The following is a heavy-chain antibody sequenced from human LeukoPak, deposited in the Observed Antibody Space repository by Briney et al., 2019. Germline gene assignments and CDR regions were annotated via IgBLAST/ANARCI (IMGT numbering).Heavy chain of an antibody. CDR2: INPSSGGT. CDR1: GYTFTGYY. D-gene: IGHD6-13*01. V-gene: IGHV1-2*02. CDR3: AREAAAGYIDY. Sequence: ASVKVSCKASGYTFTGYYMHWVRQAPGQGLEWMGWINPSSGGTNYAQKFQGRVTMTRDTSISTAYMELSRLRSDDTAVYYCAREAAAGYIDYWGQGTLVTVSS. J-gene: IGHJ4*02.